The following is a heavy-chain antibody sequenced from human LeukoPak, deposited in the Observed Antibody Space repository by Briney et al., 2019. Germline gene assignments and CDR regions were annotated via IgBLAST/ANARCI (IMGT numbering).Heavy chain of an antibody. D-gene: IGHD3-22*01. CDR1: GYTFTSYG. CDR2: ISAYNGNT. CDR3: AREKGYYYDSSGYPDGNDAFDI. V-gene: IGHV1-18*01. J-gene: IGHJ3*02. Sequence: RASVKVSCKASGYTFTSYGISWVRQAPGQGLEWMGWISAYNGNTNYAQKLQGRVTMTTDTSTSTAYMELRSLRSDDTAVYYCAREKGYYYDSSGYPDGNDAFDIWGQGTMVTVSS.